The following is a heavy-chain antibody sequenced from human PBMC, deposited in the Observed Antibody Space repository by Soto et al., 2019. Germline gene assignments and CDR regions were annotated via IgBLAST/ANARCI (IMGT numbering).Heavy chain of an antibody. J-gene: IGHJ6*02. CDR2: IIPIFGTA. V-gene: IGHV1-69*12. CDR1: GGTFSSYA. CDR3: GVVVDKHYYYGMDV. Sequence: QVQLVQSGAEVKKPGSSVKVSCKASGGTFSSYAISWVRQAPGQGLEWMGGIIPIFGTADYAQKFQGRGTITADESTSTAYMELSSLRSEDTAVYYCGVVVDKHYYYGMDVWGQGTTVTVSS. D-gene: IGHD3-22*01.